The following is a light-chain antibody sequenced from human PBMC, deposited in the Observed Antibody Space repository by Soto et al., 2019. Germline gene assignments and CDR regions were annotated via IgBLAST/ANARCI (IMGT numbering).Light chain of an antibody. V-gene: IGKV1-39*01. CDR3: QQSYSRPYT. CDR2: AAF. CDR1: QNIYTY. J-gene: IGKJ2*01. Sequence: DIQMTQSPSSLSAAVGDTVLISCRASQNIYTYLNWYHQKPGKAPKLLIHAAFSLQSGVPSRFSGSGSGTDFTLNISSLQPEDFATVYCQQSYSRPYTFGQGTKLEIK.